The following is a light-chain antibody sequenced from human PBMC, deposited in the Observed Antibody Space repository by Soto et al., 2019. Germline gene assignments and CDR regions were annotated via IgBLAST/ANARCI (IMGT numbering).Light chain of an antibody. V-gene: IGKV1-27*01. CDR3: QNYNSSPRT. J-gene: IGKJ1*01. CDR1: QGINNY. CDR2: DAS. Sequence: EIRMTQSPPSLSASVGDKITITCRASQGINNYLAWFQQKTGEVPTLLIYDASTLESGVSARFSGSGSGTVFTLTINSLQPEDVVFYYCQNYNSSPRTFGQGTKVEIK.